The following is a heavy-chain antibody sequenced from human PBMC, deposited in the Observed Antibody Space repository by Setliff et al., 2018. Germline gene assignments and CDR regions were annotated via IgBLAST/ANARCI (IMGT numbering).Heavy chain of an antibody. CDR2: VYCGDSDT. V-gene: IGHV5-51*01. Sequence: PGESLKISCKASECTFTNYWIGWVRQMPGKGLEWMGVVYCGDSDTRYSPSFQGQVTMSADKSIRSAYLQWSSLKASDTAMYYCARLGYSDAFDIWGQGTMVTVSS. J-gene: IGHJ3*02. CDR3: ARLGYSDAFDI. CDR1: ECTFTNYW. D-gene: IGHD5-18*01.